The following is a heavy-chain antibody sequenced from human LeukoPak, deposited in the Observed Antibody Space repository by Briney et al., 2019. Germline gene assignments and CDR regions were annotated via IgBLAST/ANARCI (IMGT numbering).Heavy chain of an antibody. CDR3: TTKSMVRGVIRYYYYMDV. CDR1: GFTFSNAW. J-gene: IGHJ6*03. D-gene: IGHD3-10*01. Sequence: KAGGSLRLSCAASGFTFSNAWMSWVRQAPGKGLEWVGRIKSKTDGGTTDYAAPVKGRFTISRDDSKNTLYLQMNSLKTEDTAVYYCTTKSMVRGVIRYYYYMDVWGKGTTVTVSS. V-gene: IGHV3-15*01. CDR2: IKSKTDGGTT.